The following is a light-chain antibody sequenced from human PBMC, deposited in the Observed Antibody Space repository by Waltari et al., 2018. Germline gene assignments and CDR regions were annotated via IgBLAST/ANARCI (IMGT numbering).Light chain of an antibody. CDR1: QSVGTW. CDR3: QQYSSFST. Sequence: DIQMTQSPSTLSASVGDRVTISCRASQSVGTWLAWYQQKPGKAPKLLIYMASSLESGVPSRFSGSGSGTEFTLTISSLQPNDYATYSCQQYSSFSTFGQRTKVDI. CDR2: MAS. V-gene: IGKV1-5*03. J-gene: IGKJ2*01.